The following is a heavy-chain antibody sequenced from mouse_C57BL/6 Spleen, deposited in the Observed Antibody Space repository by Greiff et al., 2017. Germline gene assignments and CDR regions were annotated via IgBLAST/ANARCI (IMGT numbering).Heavy chain of an antibody. Sequence: EVMLVESGEGLVKPGGSLKLSCAASGFTFSSYAMSWVRQTPEKRLEWVAYISSGGDYIYYADTVKGRFTISRDNARNTLYLQMSSLKSEDTAMYYCTRDPGKRRGFDYWGQGTTLTVSS. CDR3: TRDPGKRRGFDY. CDR2: ISSGGDYI. J-gene: IGHJ2*01. V-gene: IGHV5-9-1*02. D-gene: IGHD4-1*01. CDR1: GFTFSSYA.